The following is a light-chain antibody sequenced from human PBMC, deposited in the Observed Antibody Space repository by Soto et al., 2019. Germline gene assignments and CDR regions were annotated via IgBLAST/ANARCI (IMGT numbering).Light chain of an antibody. CDR2: EVS. CDR3: CSYAGRYTWV. J-gene: IGLJ1*01. V-gene: IGLV2-11*01. CDR1: RSDVGGYNY. Sequence: QSVLTQPRSVSGSLGQSVTISCAGTRSDVGGYNYVSWYQQPPGTAPKLMIYEVSKRPSGVPGRFSGSKSGNTASLTISGLQAEDEGDYYCCSYAGRYTWVFGTGTKVTVL.